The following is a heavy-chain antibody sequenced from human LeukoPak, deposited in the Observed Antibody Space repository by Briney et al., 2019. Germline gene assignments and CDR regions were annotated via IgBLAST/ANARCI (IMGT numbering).Heavy chain of an antibody. CDR2: ISGNNDNP. D-gene: IGHD2-2*01. Sequence: ASVTVSCKASGYTFSNFGINWVRQAPRQGLEWIAWISGNNDNPNYGQKFQGRFTVTTDSSTSTAYMELRNLRSDDTAVYYCARDGTSTDDYWGQGTLVTVSS. J-gene: IGHJ4*02. CDR1: GYTFSNFG. CDR3: ARDGTSTDDY. V-gene: IGHV1-18*01.